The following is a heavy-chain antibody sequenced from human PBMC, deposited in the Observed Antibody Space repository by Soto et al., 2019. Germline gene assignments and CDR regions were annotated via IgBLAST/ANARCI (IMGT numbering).Heavy chain of an antibody. Sequence: GGSLRLSCAASGFTFSGSSMHWVRQASGKGLEWVGRIRSKANSYATAYAASVKGRFTISIDDSKNTAYLQMNSLKTEDTAVYYCSRTMTPAAFDIWGQGTMVTGSS. J-gene: IGHJ3*02. CDR3: SRTMTPAAFDI. CDR2: IRSKANSYAT. V-gene: IGHV3-73*01. D-gene: IGHD4-17*01. CDR1: GFTFSGSS.